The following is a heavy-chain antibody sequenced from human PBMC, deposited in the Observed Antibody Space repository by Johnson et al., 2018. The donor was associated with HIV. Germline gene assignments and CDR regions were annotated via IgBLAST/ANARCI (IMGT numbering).Heavy chain of an antibody. CDR3: ASLINYNFWSGYSVSDAFDI. CDR1: GFTFSSYA. V-gene: IGHV3-30-3*01. Sequence: QVQLVESGGGVVQPGRSLRLSCAASGFTFSSYAMHWVRQAPAKGLEWVAVISYDASNKYYADSLKGRFTISRDNSKNTLYLQMNSLRAEDTAVYYCASLINYNFWSGYSVSDAFDIWGQGTMVTVSS. J-gene: IGHJ3*02. D-gene: IGHD3-3*01. CDR2: ISYDASNK.